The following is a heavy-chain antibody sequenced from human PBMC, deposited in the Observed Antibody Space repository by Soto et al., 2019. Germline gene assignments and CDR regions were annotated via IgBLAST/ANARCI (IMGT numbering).Heavy chain of an antibody. CDR2: MNPNSGNT. Sequence: GASVRVSCRAAGCTFPSYDINWVRQAPGQGLEWMGWMNPNSGNTGYAQKFQGRVTMTRNTSISTAYMELSSLRSEDTAVYYCARGPHIAAAVNHYYYMDVWGKGTTVTVSS. D-gene: IGHD6-25*01. V-gene: IGHV1-8*01. CDR3: ARGPHIAAAVNHYYYMDV. J-gene: IGHJ6*03. CDR1: GCTFPSYD.